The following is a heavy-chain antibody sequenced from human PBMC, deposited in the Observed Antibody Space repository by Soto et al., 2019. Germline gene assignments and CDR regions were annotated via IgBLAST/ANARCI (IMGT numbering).Heavy chain of an antibody. J-gene: IGHJ5*02. Sequence: YYADSVKGRFTISRDNSKNTLYLQMNSLRAEDTAVYYCAREAYYDSSGQTWFDPWGQGTLVTGSS. D-gene: IGHD3-22*01. CDR3: AREAYYDSSGQTWFDP. V-gene: IGHV3-33*01.